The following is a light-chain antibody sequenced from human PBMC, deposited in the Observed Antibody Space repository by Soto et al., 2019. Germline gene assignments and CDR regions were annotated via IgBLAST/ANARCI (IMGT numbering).Light chain of an antibody. J-gene: IGLJ3*02. CDR3: CSYAGNSLCV. CDR2: DVS. CDR1: SSDVGGYNY. V-gene: IGLV2-11*01. Sequence: QSALTQPRSVSGSPGQSVTISCTGTSSDVGGYNYVSWYQQHPGKAPKLVIYDVSKWPAGVPNHFSGSKFGNTASLTISGHQAEEDAVCYCCSYAGNSLCVFGGGTKRTFL.